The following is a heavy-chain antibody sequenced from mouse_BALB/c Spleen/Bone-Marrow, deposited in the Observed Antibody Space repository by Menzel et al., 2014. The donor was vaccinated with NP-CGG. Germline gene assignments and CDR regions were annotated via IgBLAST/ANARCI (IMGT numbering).Heavy chain of an antibody. CDR1: GYTFTDYA. Sequence: VKLQESGAELVRPGVSVKIFCKGSGYTFTDYAIHWVKQSHAKSLEWIGLISGYYGDAIYNQKFKGKATMTVDKSSRTAYMDLARLTSEDSAIYYCARSGKVRNAMDYWGQGTSVTVSS. CDR2: ISGYYGDA. J-gene: IGHJ4*01. CDR3: ARSGKVRNAMDY. D-gene: IGHD2-14*01. V-gene: IGHV1-67*01.